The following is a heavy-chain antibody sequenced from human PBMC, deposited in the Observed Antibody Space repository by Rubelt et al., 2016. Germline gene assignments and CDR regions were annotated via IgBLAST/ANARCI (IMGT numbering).Heavy chain of an antibody. Sequence: QVQLVQSGAEVKKPGASVKVSCKASGYTFTSYYMHWVRQAPGQGLEWMGIINPSGSSTSYAQKFQVRATMTRETSTSTVYMELSSLRSEDTAVYYCARAASTVTTLLDLGYWGQGTLVTVSS. CDR3: ARAASTVTTLLDLGY. V-gene: IGHV1-46*01. J-gene: IGHJ4*02. CDR1: GYTFTSYY. D-gene: IGHD4-17*01. CDR2: INPSGSST.